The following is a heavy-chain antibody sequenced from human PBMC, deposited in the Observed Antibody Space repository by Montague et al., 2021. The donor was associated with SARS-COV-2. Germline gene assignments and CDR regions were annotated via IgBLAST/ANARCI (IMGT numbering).Heavy chain of an antibody. CDR3: ARQLRYYDWRADY. CDR1: GGSFSGYY. CDR2: INHSGST. J-gene: IGHJ4*02. Sequence: SETLSLTCAVYGGSFSGYYWNWIRQPPGKGLEWIGEINHSGSTNYNPSLKSRVTMSVDTSKNRFSLKLSSVTAADTAVYYCARQLRYYDWRADYWGQGTLVSVSS. D-gene: IGHD3-9*01. V-gene: IGHV4-34*01.